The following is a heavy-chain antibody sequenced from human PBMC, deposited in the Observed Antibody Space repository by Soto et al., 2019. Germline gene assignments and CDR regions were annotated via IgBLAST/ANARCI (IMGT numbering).Heavy chain of an antibody. Sequence: PGGSLRLSCAASGFTFSSYGMHWVRQAPGKGLEWVAVIWYDGSNKYYADSVKGRFTISRDNSKNTLYLQMNSLRAEDTAVYYCAKEDTAMIRGWFDPWGQGTLVTVSS. CDR2: IWYDGSNK. CDR3: AKEDTAMIRGWFDP. D-gene: IGHD5-18*01. V-gene: IGHV3-33*06. CDR1: GFTFSSYG. J-gene: IGHJ5*02.